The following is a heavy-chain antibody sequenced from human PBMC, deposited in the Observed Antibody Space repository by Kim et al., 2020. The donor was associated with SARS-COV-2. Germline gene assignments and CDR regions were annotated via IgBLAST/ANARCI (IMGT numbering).Heavy chain of an antibody. CDR1: GFTFSSYG. J-gene: IGHJ4*02. D-gene: IGHD6-13*01. Sequence: GGSLRLSCAASGFTFSSYGMHWVRQAPGKGLEWVAVISYDGSNKYYADSVKGRFTISRDNSKNTLYLQMNSLRAEDTAVYYCAKDDGGGLRQQPPPVALDYWGQGTLVTVSS. CDR3: AKDDGGGLRQQPPPVALDY. CDR2: ISYDGSNK. V-gene: IGHV3-30*18.